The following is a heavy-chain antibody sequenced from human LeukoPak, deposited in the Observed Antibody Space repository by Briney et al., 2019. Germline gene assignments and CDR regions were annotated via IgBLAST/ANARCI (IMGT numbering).Heavy chain of an antibody. CDR3: ARGARGCSSTSWYRGGVPDVVILDY. V-gene: IGHV4-34*01. CDR2: INHSGST. CDR1: GGSFSGYY. J-gene: IGHJ4*02. D-gene: IGHD2-2*02. Sequence: SETLSLTCAVYGGSFSGYYWSWIRQPPGKGLEWIGEINHSGSTNYNPSLKSRVTISVDTSKHQFSLKPSSVTAADAAVYYCARGARGCSSTSWYRGGVPDVVILDYWGQGTLVTVSS.